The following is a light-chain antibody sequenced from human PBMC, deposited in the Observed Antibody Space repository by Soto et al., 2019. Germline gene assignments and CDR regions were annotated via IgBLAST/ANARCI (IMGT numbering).Light chain of an antibody. V-gene: IGKV1-5*01. CDR2: DAS. CDR1: QSISGW. J-gene: IGKJ1*01. CDR3: QQYNTYRT. Sequence: DIQVTQSPSTLSASVGARVTITCRASQSISGWLAWYQQKPGKAPKLMIYDASSLESGVPSRFSGSGSGTEFTLTISSLQPDDFATYYCQQYNTYRTFGQGTKVDIK.